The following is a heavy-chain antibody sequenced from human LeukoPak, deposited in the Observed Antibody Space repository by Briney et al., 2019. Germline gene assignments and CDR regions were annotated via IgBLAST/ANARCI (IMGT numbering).Heavy chain of an antibody. J-gene: IGHJ4*02. Sequence: KTSETLSLTCTVSDDSISDYYRGWIRQPPGKGLEWIGYFHNSGTSTYNPSLKSRVIISADTSKNQFSLKLNSLTTADTAVYYCTRGAGWLIDYWGQGILVTVSS. CDR3: TRGAGWLIDY. D-gene: IGHD3-16*01. CDR1: DDSISDYY. CDR2: FHNSGTS. V-gene: IGHV4-59*01.